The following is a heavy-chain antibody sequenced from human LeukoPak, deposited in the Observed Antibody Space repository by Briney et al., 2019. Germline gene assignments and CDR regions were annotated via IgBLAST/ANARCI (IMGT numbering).Heavy chain of an antibody. CDR3: ARRGILTGPLDY. V-gene: IGHV3-30-3*01. Sequence: PGRSLRLSCAASGFTFSSYAMHWVRQAPGKGLEWVAVISYDGSNKYYADSVKGRFTISRDNSKNTLYLQMNSLRAEDTAVYYCARRGILTGPLDYWGQGTLVTVSS. D-gene: IGHD3-9*01. CDR2: ISYDGSNK. J-gene: IGHJ4*02. CDR1: GFTFSSYA.